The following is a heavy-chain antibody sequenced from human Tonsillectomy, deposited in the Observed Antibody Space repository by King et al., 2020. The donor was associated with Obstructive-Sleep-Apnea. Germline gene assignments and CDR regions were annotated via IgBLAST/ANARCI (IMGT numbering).Heavy chain of an antibody. J-gene: IGHJ5*02. Sequence: VQLVESGGGLVQPGRSLRLSCAASGFTFDDYAMHWVRQAPGKGLEWVSGISWNCGSIGYVDSVKGRFTISRDNAKNSLYLQMNSLRAEDTALYYCAKGAVAGTGWFDPWGQGTLVTVSS. CDR3: AKGAVAGTGWFDP. V-gene: IGHV3-9*01. CDR2: ISWNCGSI. D-gene: IGHD6-19*01. CDR1: GFTFDDYA.